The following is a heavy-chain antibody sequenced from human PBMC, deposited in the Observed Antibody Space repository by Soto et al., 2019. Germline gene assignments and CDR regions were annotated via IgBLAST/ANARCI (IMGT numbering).Heavy chain of an antibody. V-gene: IGHV1-69*12. Sequence: QVQLVQSGAEVKKPGSSVKVSCKASGGTFSSYAISWVRQAPGQGLEWMGGIIPIFGTANYAQKFQGRVTITADESTSTAYMELSSLRSEDTAVYNCASREVATTTYYYYGMDVWGQGTTVTVSS. CDR1: GGTFSSYA. J-gene: IGHJ6*02. D-gene: IGHD5-12*01. CDR3: ASREVATTTYYYYGMDV. CDR2: IIPIFGTA.